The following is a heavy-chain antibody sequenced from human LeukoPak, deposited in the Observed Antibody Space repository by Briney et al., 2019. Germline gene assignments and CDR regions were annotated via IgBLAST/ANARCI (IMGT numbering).Heavy chain of an antibody. V-gene: IGHV4-30-4*01. CDR3: AAPGSDCSGGSCYPPPVDY. D-gene: IGHD2-15*01. CDR1: GGSISSGDYY. J-gene: IGHJ4*02. CDR2: IYYSGST. Sequence: SETLPLTCTVSGGSISSGDYYWSWIRQRPGKGLEWIGYIYYSGSTYYNPSLKSRVTISVDTSKNQFSLKLSSVTAADTAVYYCAAPGSDCSGGSCYPPPVDYWGQGTLVTVSS.